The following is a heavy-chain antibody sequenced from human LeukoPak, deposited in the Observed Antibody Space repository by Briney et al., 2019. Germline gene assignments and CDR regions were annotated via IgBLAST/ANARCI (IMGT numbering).Heavy chain of an antibody. V-gene: IGHV3-53*01. J-gene: IGHJ6*02. CDR1: GFTVSSNY. D-gene: IGHD3-10*01. CDR2: IYSGGST. CDR3: AREAGLALYYYYGMAV. Sequence: GGSLRLSCAASGFTVSSNYMSWVRQAPGKGLEWVSVIYSGGSTYYADSVKGRFTISRDNSKNTLYLQLNSLRAEDTAVYYCAREAGLALYYYYGMAVWGQGTTVTVSS.